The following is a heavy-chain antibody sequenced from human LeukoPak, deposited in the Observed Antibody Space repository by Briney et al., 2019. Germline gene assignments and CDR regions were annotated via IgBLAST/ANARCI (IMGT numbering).Heavy chain of an antibody. CDR2: IWYDGSNK. J-gene: IGHJ4*02. CDR3: AREGTKLLYGSSRSGDPAHFDY. V-gene: IGHV3-33*01. Sequence: GGSLRLSCAASGFTFSSYGMHWVRQAPGKGLEWVAVIWYDGSNKYYADSVKGRFTISRDNSKNTLYLQMNSLRAEDTAVYYCAREGTKLLYGSSRSGDPAHFDYWGQGTLVTVSS. D-gene: IGHD6-13*01. CDR1: GFTFSSYG.